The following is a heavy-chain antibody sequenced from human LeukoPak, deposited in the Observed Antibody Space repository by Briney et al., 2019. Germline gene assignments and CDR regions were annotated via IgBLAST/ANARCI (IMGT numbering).Heavy chain of an antibody. CDR3: APTYSYTRGGYEN. J-gene: IGHJ4*02. CDR1: GGSISGRTYH. CDR2: INYSGAT. D-gene: IGHD5-18*01. V-gene: IGHV4-39*01. Sequence: SETLSLTCTVSGGSISGRTYHWGWIRQPPGKGLEWIGSINYSGATYYNPSLESRVTISVDTSQNQFSLKVSPVTAADTAVYYCAPTYSYTRGGYENWGQGTLVTVSS.